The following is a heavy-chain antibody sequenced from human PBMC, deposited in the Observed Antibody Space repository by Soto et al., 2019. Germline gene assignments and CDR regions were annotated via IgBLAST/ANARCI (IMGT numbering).Heavy chain of an antibody. D-gene: IGHD5-18*01. CDR2: INPNSGGT. Sequence: QVQLVQSGAEVKKPGASVKVSCKASGYTFTGYYMHWVRQAPGQGLEWMGWINPNSGGTNYAQQFQGRVTMTRDTSISTAYMELSRLRSDDTAVYYCASGGSKVDTAMVTDYWGQGTLVTVSS. J-gene: IGHJ4*02. CDR3: ASGGSKVDTAMVTDY. CDR1: GYTFTGYY. V-gene: IGHV1-2*02.